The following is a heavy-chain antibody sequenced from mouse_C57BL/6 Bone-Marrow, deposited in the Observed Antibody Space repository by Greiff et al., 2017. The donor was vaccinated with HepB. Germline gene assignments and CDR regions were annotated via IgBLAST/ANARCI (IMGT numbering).Heavy chain of an antibody. J-gene: IGHJ3*01. Sequence: LKQSGPVLVKPGASVKMSCKASGYTFTDYYMNWVKQSHGKSLEWIGVINPYNGGTSYNQKFKGKASLTVDKSSSTAYMELNSLTSEDSAVYYCAETPQGFAYWGQGTLVTVSA. V-gene: IGHV1-19*01. CDR2: INPYNGGT. CDR3: AETPQGFAY. CDR1: GYTFTDYY.